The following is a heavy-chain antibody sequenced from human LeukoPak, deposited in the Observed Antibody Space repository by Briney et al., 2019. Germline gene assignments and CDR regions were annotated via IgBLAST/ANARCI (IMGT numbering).Heavy chain of an antibody. Sequence: PSETLCLTCTVSGGSISSSSYYWGWIRQPPGKGLEWIGSIYYSGSTYYNPSLKSRVTISVDTSKNQFSLKLSSVTAADTAVYYCARPTSTGYSSGWYESGAFDIWGQGTMVTVSS. CDR2: IYYSGST. CDR3: ARPTSTGYSSGWYESGAFDI. D-gene: IGHD6-19*01. V-gene: IGHV4-39*01. J-gene: IGHJ3*02. CDR1: GGSISSSSYY.